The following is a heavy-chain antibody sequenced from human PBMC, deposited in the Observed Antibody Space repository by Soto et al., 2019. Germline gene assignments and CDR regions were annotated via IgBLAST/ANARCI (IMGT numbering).Heavy chain of an antibody. V-gene: IGHV3-33*03. CDR2: IWYDGSNK. CDR1: GFSFSSYG. CDR3: ARAQYTGSYFDACDI. Sequence: GGSLRLSCAASGFSFSSYGMHWVRQAPGKGLDWVAVIWYDGSNKHYADPVKGRFTISRDNSKNTLYLQMNSLRVEDTAVYYCARAQYTGSYFDACDIWGQGTMVTVSS. J-gene: IGHJ3*02. D-gene: IGHD1-26*01.